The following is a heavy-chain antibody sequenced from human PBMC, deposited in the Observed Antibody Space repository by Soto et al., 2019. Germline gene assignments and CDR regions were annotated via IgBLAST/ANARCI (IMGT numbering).Heavy chain of an antibody. Sequence: GGSLRLSCAASGFTFSSYAMSWVRQAPGKGLEWVSAISGSGGSTYYADSVKGRFTISRDNSKNTLYLQMNSLRAEDTAVYYCAKAPNLYSSGWYYFDDWGQGTLVTVSS. CDR3: AKAPNLYSSGWYYFDD. CDR2: ISGSGGST. J-gene: IGHJ4*02. V-gene: IGHV3-23*01. CDR1: GFTFSSYA. D-gene: IGHD6-19*01.